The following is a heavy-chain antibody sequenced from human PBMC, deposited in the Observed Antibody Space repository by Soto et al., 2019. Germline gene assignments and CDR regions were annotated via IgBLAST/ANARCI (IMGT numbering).Heavy chain of an antibody. CDR3: ATSNWFDP. CDR1: GGSISSRSYY. J-gene: IGHJ5*02. V-gene: IGHV4-39*01. CDR2: IYYSGST. Sequence: QLQLQESGRGLVKPSETLSLTCTVSGGSISSRSYYWGWIRQPPGKGLEWIGTIYYSGSTYYNPSLKSRITISVDTSKNQFSLKLSSVTAADTAVYYCATSNWFDPWGQGTLVTVSS.